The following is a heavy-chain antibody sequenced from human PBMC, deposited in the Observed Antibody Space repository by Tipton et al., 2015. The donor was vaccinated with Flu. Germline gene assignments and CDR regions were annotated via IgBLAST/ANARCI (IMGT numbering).Heavy chain of an antibody. Sequence: TLSLTCTVSGGSLSSYYWSWIRQPAGKGLEWIGRIYTSGGTKFNPSLRGRLTMSVDASKNQFSLKLSSVTAADTAVYYCARTHDYGDPGGQHWGQGTLVTVSS. J-gene: IGHJ1*01. CDR3: ARTHDYGDPGGQH. CDR2: IYTSGGT. D-gene: IGHD4-17*01. CDR1: GGSLSSYY. V-gene: IGHV4-4*07.